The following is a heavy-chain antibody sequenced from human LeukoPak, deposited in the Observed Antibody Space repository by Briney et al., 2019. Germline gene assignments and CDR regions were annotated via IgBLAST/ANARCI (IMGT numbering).Heavy chain of an antibody. CDR1: GYTFTSSN. V-gene: IGHV1-18*01. Sequence: VASVKVSCKASGYTFTSSNICWVRQAPGRGLEWMRWISSYNGNTNYALKFQGRVTMTTDTSTSTAYMELRSLRSDDTAVYYCARVMTSTAGYAFDIWGQGTMVTVSS. D-gene: IGHD3-16*01. CDR3: ARVMTSTAGYAFDI. CDR2: ISSYNGNT. J-gene: IGHJ3*02.